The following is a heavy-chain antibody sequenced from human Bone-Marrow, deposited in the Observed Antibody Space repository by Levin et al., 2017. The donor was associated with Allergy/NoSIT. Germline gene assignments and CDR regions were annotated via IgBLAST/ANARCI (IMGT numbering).Heavy chain of an antibody. CDR1: GFTFSSYS. CDR3: ARVLKGALYDAFDI. D-gene: IGHD3-16*01. CDR2: ISSSSSYI. Sequence: GGSLRLSCAASGFTFSSYSMNWVRQAPGKGLEWVSSISSSSSYIYYADSVKGRFTISRDNAKNSLYLQMNSLRAEDTAVYYCARVLKGALYDAFDIWGQGTMVTVSS. V-gene: IGHV3-21*01. J-gene: IGHJ3*02.